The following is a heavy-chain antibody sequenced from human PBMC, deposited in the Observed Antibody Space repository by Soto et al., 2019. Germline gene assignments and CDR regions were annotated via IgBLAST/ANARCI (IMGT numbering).Heavy chain of an antibody. J-gene: IGHJ6*02. CDR3: AAEGGYSYGYYYYYGMDV. V-gene: IGHV1-58*01. CDR1: GFTFTSSA. Sequence: SVKVSCKASGFTFTSSAVQWVRQARGQRLEWIGWIVVGSGNTNYAQKFQERVTITRDMSTSTAYMELSSLRSEDTAVYYCAAEGGYSYGYYYYYGMDVWGQGTTVTVSS. CDR2: IVVGSGNT. D-gene: IGHD5-18*01.